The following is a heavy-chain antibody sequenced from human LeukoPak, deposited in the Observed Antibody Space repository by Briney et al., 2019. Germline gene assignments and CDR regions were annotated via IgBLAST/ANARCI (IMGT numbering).Heavy chain of an antibody. CDR3: ARDLTGGPDY. Sequence: GGSLRLSCAASGFTFSSSSMSWVRLAPGKGLEWVANIKHDGSEKYYVDSVRGRFTISRDNTKDSLYLQMNSLRAEDTAVYFCARDLTGGPDYWGQGTLVTVSS. CDR2: IKHDGSEK. CDR1: GFTFSSSS. V-gene: IGHV3-7*01. D-gene: IGHD3-9*01. J-gene: IGHJ4*02.